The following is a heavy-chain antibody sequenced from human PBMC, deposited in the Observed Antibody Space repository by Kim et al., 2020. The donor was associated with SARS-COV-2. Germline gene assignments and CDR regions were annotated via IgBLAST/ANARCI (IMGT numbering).Heavy chain of an antibody. CDR2: ISAYNGNT. J-gene: IGHJ6*02. D-gene: IGHD3-10*01. CDR1: GYTFTSYG. CDR3: ARGVNYGSGSSKYYYYGMDV. V-gene: IGHV1-18*01. Sequence: ASVKVSCKASGYTFTSYGISWVRQAPGQGLEWMGWISAYNGNTNYAQKLQGRVTMTTDTSTSTAYMELRSLRSDDTAVYYCARGVNYGSGSSKYYYYGMDVWGQGTTVTVS.